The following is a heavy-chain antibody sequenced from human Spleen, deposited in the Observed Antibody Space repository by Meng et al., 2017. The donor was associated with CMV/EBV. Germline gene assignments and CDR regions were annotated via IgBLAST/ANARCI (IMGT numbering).Heavy chain of an antibody. J-gene: IGHJ5*02. D-gene: IGHD3-10*01. V-gene: IGHV4-39*07. Sequence: SETLSLTCTVSGGSISSNSYYWAWIRQPPGKGLEWIGSIYYSGTTYYNPSLNSRVTISGDTSKNQFYLSLHSLTAADTAVYYCALTMDNWFDPWGQGTPVTVSS. CDR2: IYYSGTT. CDR1: GGSISSNSYY. CDR3: ALTMDNWFDP.